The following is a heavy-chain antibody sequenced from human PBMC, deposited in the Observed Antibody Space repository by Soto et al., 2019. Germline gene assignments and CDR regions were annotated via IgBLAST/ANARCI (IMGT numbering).Heavy chain of an antibody. J-gene: IGHJ4*02. CDR3: ARDRDPDGIWTFDS. V-gene: IGHV3-23*01. D-gene: IGHD3-9*01. Sequence: PGGSLRLSCAASGFTLAKYTMGWVRQTPRKGLEWVAESYSSGGTEYADSVKGRFTISRDNSKNTLFLQMKNLRVEDTALYYCARDRDPDGIWTFDSWGQGTLVTVSS. CDR1: GFTLAKYT. CDR2: SYSSGGT.